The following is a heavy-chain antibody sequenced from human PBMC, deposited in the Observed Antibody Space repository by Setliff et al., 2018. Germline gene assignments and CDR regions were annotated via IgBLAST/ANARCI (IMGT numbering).Heavy chain of an antibody. J-gene: IGHJ5*02. Sequence: SVKVSCKVSGYTLTELSMHWVRQAPGPGLEWMGGIIPIFGTANYAQKFQGRVTITADESTSTAYIELSSLRSEDTAVYYCARGYRGYYNFWSGSQGANWFDPWGQGTLVTVSS. CDR1: GYTLTELS. CDR3: ARGYRGYYNFWSGSQGANWFDP. D-gene: IGHD3-3*01. V-gene: IGHV1-69*13. CDR2: IIPIFGTA.